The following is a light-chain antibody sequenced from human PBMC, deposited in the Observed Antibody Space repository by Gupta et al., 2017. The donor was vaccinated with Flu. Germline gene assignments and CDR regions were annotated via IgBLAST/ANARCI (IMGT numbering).Light chain of an antibody. Sequence: QAVLTQPPSVSGAPGHRVTISCTGSRSYIGAYYDVHWYQQLPGTEPKLLIFANTKPPSGVPDRCSGSKSGTSASLVTTGLQAEDEAVYYCQYYATSLNTVIFGGGTKLTVL. CDR3: QYYATSLNTVI. CDR1: RSYIGAYYD. V-gene: IGLV1-40*01. CDR2: ANT. J-gene: IGLJ2*01.